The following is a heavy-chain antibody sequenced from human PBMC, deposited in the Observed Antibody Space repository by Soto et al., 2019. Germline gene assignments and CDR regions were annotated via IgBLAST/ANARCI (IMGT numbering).Heavy chain of an antibody. CDR3: VRSEDTALEY. D-gene: IGHD1-1*01. CDR1: GDSMSSSNW. J-gene: IGHJ4*02. CDR2: AHHSGRT. Sequence: PSETLSLTCTVSGDSMSSSNWWNWVRQPPGKGLEWIGEAHHSGRTNYNPSLKSRVTISVDRSQNLFSLKLASVTAADTAVYYCVRSEDTALEYWGQGTLVTVSS. V-gene: IGHV4-4*02.